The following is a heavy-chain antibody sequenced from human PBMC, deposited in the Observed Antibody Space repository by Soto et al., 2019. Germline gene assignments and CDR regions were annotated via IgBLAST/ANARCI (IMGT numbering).Heavy chain of an antibody. CDR1: VGTFSSYA. Sequence: SVKVSCKASVGTFSSYAISWVRQAPGQGLEWMGGIIPIFGTANHAQKFQGRVTITADESTSTAYMELSSLRSEDTAVYYCARSDLRVTDYYYYYGMDVWGQGTTVTVSS. D-gene: IGHD4-4*01. J-gene: IGHJ6*02. CDR2: IIPIFGTA. V-gene: IGHV1-69*13. CDR3: ARSDLRVTDYYYYYGMDV.